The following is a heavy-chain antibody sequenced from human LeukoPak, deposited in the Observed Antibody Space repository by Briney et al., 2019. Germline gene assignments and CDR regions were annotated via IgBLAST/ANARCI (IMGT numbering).Heavy chain of an antibody. CDR3: ARGPIHHWHPDAFDI. CDR2: IKQDGSEK. Sequence: GGSLRLSCVASGFTFSSRDWMTWVRQAPGKGLEWVANIKQDGSEKNYVDSVKGRFTISRDNAKNSVDLQMNSLRAEDTAVYYCARGPIHHWHPDAFDIWGQGTMVTVSS. V-gene: IGHV3-7*01. CDR1: GFTFSSRDW. J-gene: IGHJ3*02.